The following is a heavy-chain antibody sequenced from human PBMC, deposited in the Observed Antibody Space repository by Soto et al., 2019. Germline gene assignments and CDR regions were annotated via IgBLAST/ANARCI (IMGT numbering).Heavy chain of an antibody. J-gene: IGHJ4*02. D-gene: IGHD2-15*01. CDR3: AKHSGGSCYFYFDY. CDR1: GFTFSSYA. CDR2: ISGSGGST. V-gene: IGHV3-23*01. Sequence: GGSLRLSCAASGFTFSSYAMSWVRQAPGKGLEWVSAISGSGGSTYCADSVKGRFTISRDNSKNTLYLQMNSLRAEDTAVYYCAKHSGGSCYFYFDYWGQGTLVTVSS.